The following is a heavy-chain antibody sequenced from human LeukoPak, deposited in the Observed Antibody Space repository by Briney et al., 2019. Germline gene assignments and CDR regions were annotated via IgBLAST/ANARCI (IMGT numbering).Heavy chain of an antibody. CDR1: GFTFSSYS. Sequence: KTGGSLRLSCAASGFTFSSYSMNWVRQAPGKGLEWVSSISSSSSYIYYADSVKGRFTISRDNAKNSLYLQMNSLRAEDTAVYYCARDHLGYCSSTSCYTPGYWGQGTLVTVSS. V-gene: IGHV3-21*01. CDR3: ARDHLGYCSSTSCYTPGY. CDR2: ISSSSSYI. J-gene: IGHJ4*02. D-gene: IGHD2-2*02.